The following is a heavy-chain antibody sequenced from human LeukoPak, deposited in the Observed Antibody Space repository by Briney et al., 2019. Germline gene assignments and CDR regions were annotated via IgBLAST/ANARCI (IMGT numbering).Heavy chain of an antibody. CDR1: GFTFDDYA. Sequence: GGSLRLSCAASGFTFDDYAMHWVRQAPGKGLEWVSLISGDGGSTYYADSVKGRFTISRDNSKNSLYLQMNSLRTEDTALYYRAKAGMGATLYYGMDVWGQGTTVTVSS. CDR2: ISGDGGST. D-gene: IGHD1-26*01. V-gene: IGHV3-43*02. CDR3: AKAGMGATLYYGMDV. J-gene: IGHJ6*02.